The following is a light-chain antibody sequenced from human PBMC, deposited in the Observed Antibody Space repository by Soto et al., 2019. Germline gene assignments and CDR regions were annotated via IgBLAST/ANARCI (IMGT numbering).Light chain of an antibody. V-gene: IGLV2-14*01. Sequence: LTQPASVSGSPGQSITISCTGTDSDVGGYNYVSWYQQHPGNAPKVMIYDVSNRPSGVSNRFSGSKSGNTASLIISGLQAEDEADYYCSSYTINGVGVFGGGTKLTVL. CDR3: SSYTINGVGV. J-gene: IGLJ2*01. CDR2: DVS. CDR1: DSDVGGYNY.